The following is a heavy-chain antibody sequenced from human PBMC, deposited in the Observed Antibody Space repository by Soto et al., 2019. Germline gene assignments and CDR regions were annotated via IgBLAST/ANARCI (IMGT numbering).Heavy chain of an antibody. CDR1: GGSISSYY. Sequence: PSETLSLTCTVSGGSISSYYWSWIGQPPGKGLEWIGYIYYSGSTNYNPSLKSRVTISVDTSKNQFSLKLSSVTAADTAVYYCARDMGQYYYYGMDVWGQGTTVTVSS. CDR3: ARDMGQYYYYGMDV. J-gene: IGHJ6*02. D-gene: IGHD3-10*01. V-gene: IGHV4-59*01. CDR2: IYYSGST.